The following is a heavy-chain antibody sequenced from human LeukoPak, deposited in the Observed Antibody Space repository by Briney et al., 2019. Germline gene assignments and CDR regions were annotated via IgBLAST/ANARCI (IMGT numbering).Heavy chain of an antibody. V-gene: IGHV3-74*01. CDR3: AKQFVDV. D-gene: IGHD5-24*01. CDR2: INSDGSWT. J-gene: IGHJ5*02. Sequence: GGSLRLSCAASGNYWMHWVRQAPGKGLVWVSHINSDGSWTSYADSVKGRFTISRDNSRNTLYLQMISLRAEDTAVYYCAKQFVDVWGQGTLVTVSS. CDR1: GNYW.